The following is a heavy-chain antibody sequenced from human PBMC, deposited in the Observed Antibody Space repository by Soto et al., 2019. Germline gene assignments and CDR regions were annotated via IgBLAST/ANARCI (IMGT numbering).Heavy chain of an antibody. CDR2: ISSSGSTI. CDR3: ARDSAGYSGYDNFDY. CDR1: GFTFSSYE. V-gene: IGHV3-48*03. D-gene: IGHD5-12*01. J-gene: IGHJ4*02. Sequence: GGSLRLSCAASGFTFSSYEMNWVRQAPGKGLEWVSYISSSGSTIYYADSVKGRFTISRDNAKNSLYLQMNSLRAEDTALYYCARDSAGYSGYDNFDYWGQGTLVTVSS.